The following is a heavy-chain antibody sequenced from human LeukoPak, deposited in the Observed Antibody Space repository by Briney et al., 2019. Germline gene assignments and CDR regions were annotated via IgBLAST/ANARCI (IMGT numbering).Heavy chain of an antibody. CDR1: GFTFSSYA. CDR3: AKVRCSSTSCYKGSSFDY. V-gene: IGHV3-23*01. J-gene: IGHJ4*02. Sequence: PGGSLRLSCAASGFTFSSYAMSWVRQAPGKGLEWVSAISGSGGSTYYADSVKGRFTISRDNSKNTLYLQMNSLRAEDTAVYYCAKVRCSSTSCYKGSSFDYWGQGTLVTVSS. D-gene: IGHD2-2*02. CDR2: ISGSGGST.